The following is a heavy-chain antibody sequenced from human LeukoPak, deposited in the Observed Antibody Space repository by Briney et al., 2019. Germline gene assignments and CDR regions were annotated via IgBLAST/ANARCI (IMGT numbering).Heavy chain of an antibody. Sequence: SETLSLTCTVSGGSISRYYWSWIRQPPGKGLEWIGYIYYSGSTNYTPSLKSRVTMSVDTSKNQFSLKLSSVTAADTAVYYCARGQVSCSGGSCYEVVMESTTFDYWGQGTLVTVSS. V-gene: IGHV4-59*12. J-gene: IGHJ4*02. CDR1: GGSISRYY. D-gene: IGHD2-15*01. CDR2: IYYSGST. CDR3: ARGQVSCSGGSCYEVVMESTTFDY.